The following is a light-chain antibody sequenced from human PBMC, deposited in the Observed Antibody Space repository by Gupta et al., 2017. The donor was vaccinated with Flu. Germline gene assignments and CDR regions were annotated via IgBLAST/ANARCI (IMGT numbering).Light chain of an antibody. CDR3: MQALQTPSS. CDR2: LGS. Sequence: DIVMTQSPLSLPVTPGEPASISCRSSQSLLHSNGYNYLDWYLQKPGQSPQLLIYLGSNRASGVPDRFSGSDSGTDFTLKISRVEAEDVGIYYCMQALQTPSSFGQGTKLEIK. CDR1: QSLLHSNGYNY. J-gene: IGKJ2*03. V-gene: IGKV2-28*01.